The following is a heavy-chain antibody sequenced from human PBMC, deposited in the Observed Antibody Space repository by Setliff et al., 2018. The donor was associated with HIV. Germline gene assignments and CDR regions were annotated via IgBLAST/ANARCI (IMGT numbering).Heavy chain of an antibody. V-gene: IGHV3-23*01. CDR1: GFTFSGYA. Sequence: PGGSLRLSCAASGFTFSGYAMSWVRQAPGKGPEWVSAISDSGVGTYYGDSVKGRFTISRDNSKNVLSLQMNSLRAEDTAVYYCAKVDNGHCDSTSCRDFDYWGRGTLVTVSS. D-gene: IGHD2-2*03. CDR2: ISDSGVGT. CDR3: AKVDNGHCDSTSCRDFDY. J-gene: IGHJ4*02.